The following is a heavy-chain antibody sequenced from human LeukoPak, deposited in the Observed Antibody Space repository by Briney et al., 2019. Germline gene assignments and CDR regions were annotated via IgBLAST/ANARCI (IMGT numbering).Heavy chain of an antibody. D-gene: IGHD6-19*01. Sequence: PGRSLRLSCAASGFTFSSYAMHWVRQAPGKGLEWVAVISYDGSNKYYADSVKGRFTISRDNSKNPLYLQMNSLRAEDTAVYYCARDRVIAVAGRWGYYFDYWGQGTLVTVSS. CDR3: ARDRVIAVAGRWGYYFDY. CDR2: ISYDGSNK. V-gene: IGHV3-30*04. J-gene: IGHJ4*02. CDR1: GFTFSSYA.